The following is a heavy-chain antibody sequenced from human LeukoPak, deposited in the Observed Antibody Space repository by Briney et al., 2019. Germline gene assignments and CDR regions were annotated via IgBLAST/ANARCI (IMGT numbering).Heavy chain of an antibody. CDR1: GYSISSGYY. J-gene: IGHJ4*02. V-gene: IGHV4-38-2*01. CDR3: ARAFTVTTDYFDY. Sequence: SETLSLTCAVSGYSISSGYYWGWIRQPPGKGLEWIGSIYHSGSTYYNPSLKSRVTISVDTSKNQFSLKLSSVTAADTAVCYCARAFTVTTDYFDYWGQGTLVTASS. CDR2: IYHSGST. D-gene: IGHD4-17*01.